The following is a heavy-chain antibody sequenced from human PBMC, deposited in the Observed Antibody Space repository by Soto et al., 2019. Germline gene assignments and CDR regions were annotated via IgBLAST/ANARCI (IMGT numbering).Heavy chain of an antibody. V-gene: IGHV1-18*04. CDR3: ARESPHYDFWSGYYTYRGFDP. CDR2: ISAYNGNT. Sequence: AASVKVSYKASGYTFTSYGISWVRQAPGQGLEWMGWISAYNGNTNYAQKLQGRVTMTTDTSTSTAYMELRSLRSDDTAVYYCARESPHYDFWSGYYTYRGFDPWGQGTLVTVSS. CDR1: GYTFTSYG. D-gene: IGHD3-3*01. J-gene: IGHJ5*02.